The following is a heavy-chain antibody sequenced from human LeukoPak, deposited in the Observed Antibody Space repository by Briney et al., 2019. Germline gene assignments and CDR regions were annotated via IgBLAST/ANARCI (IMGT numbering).Heavy chain of an antibody. CDR3: ARVPGSGWYFP. CDR2: INSDGSST. V-gene: IGHV3-74*01. D-gene: IGHD6-19*01. CDR1: GFTFDDFA. Sequence: GGSLRLSCAASGFTFDDFALSWVRQAPGKWLVWVSRINSDGSSTTYADSVKGRFTISRDNAKNTLYLQMNSLRAEDTAVYYCARVPGSGWYFPWGQGTLVTVSS. J-gene: IGHJ4*02.